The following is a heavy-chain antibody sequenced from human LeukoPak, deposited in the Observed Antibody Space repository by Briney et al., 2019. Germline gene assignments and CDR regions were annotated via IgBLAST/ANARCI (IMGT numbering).Heavy chain of an antibody. D-gene: IGHD5-24*01. CDR3: ARVPSGYKRGYYFDY. Sequence: ASVKVSCKASGYTFTSYDINWVRQATGPGHEWMGWMNPNSGNTGYAQKFPGRVTMTRNTSISTAYMELSSLRSEDTAVYYCARVPSGYKRGYYFDYWGQGTLVTVSS. CDR2: MNPNSGNT. CDR1: GYTFTSYD. J-gene: IGHJ4*02. V-gene: IGHV1-8*01.